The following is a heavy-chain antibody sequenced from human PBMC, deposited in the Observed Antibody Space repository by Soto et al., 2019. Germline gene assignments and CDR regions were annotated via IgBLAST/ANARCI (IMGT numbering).Heavy chain of an antibody. J-gene: IGHJ5*02. CDR1: GGSISSGGYY. Sequence: TLSLTCTVSGGSISSGGYYGSWIRQHPGKGLEWIGYIYYSGSTYYNPSLKSRVTISVDTSKNQFSLKLSSVTAADTAVYYCARGRARAQSELLQNWFDPWGQGTLVTVSS. CDR2: IYYSGST. V-gene: IGHV4-31*03. CDR3: ARGRARAQSELLQNWFDP. D-gene: IGHD1-26*01.